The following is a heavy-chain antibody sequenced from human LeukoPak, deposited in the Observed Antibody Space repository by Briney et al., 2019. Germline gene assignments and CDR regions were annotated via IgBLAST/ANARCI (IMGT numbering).Heavy chain of an antibody. J-gene: IGHJ3*02. CDR2: MNPNSGNT. D-gene: IGHD2-2*01. CDR1: GYTFTSYD. Sequence: ASVKVSCKASGYTFTSYDINWVRQATGQGPEWMGWMNPNSGNTGYAQKFQGRVTITRNTSISTAYMELSSLRSEDTAVYYCARGGLRYCSSTSCYSYAFDIWGQGTMVTVSS. CDR3: ARGGLRYCSSTSCYSYAFDI. V-gene: IGHV1-8*03.